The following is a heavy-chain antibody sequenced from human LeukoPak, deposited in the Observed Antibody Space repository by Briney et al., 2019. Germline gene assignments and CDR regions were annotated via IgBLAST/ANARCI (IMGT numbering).Heavy chain of an antibody. CDR1: EFSVGSNY. CDR3: AGGGPYYYGSGNPFDP. V-gene: IGHV3-66*01. CDR2: IYSGGST. J-gene: IGHJ5*02. D-gene: IGHD3-10*01. Sequence: GGSLRLSCAASEFSVGSNYMTWVRQAPGKGLEWVSLIYSGGSTYYADSVKGRFTISRDNSKNTLYLQMNSLRAEDTAVYYCAGGGPYYYGSGNPFDPWGQGTLVTVSS.